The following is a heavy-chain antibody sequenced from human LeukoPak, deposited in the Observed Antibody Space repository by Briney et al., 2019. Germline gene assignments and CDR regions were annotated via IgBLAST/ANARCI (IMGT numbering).Heavy chain of an antibody. Sequence: GGSLRLSCAASGFTFSSYSMNWVRQAPGKGLEWVSTISSSSSYIYYADSVKGRFTISRDNAKNSLYLQMNSLRAEDTAVYYCARDASSGYSHYDYWGQGTLVTVSS. V-gene: IGHV3-21*01. CDR3: ARDASSGYSHYDY. D-gene: IGHD3-22*01. CDR1: GFTFSSYS. CDR2: ISSSSSYI. J-gene: IGHJ4*02.